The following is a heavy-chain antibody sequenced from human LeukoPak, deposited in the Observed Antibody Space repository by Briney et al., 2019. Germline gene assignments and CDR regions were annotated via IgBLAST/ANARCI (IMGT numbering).Heavy chain of an antibody. CDR1: GFTFSNYA. Sequence: GGSLRLSCVASGFTFSNYAMSWVRQAPGMGLEWVSALSGSGTKAYYADSMKGRFTISRDNSKTTLYLQVNSLRAEDTAVYYCAKHPDVGSYYYFQHWGQGTLVTVSS. V-gene: IGHV3-23*01. D-gene: IGHD3-10*01. CDR3: AKHPDVGSYYYFQH. CDR2: LSGSGTKA. J-gene: IGHJ1*01.